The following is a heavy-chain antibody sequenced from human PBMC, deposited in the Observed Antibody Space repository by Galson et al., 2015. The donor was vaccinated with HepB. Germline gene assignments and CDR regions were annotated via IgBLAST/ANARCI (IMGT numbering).Heavy chain of an antibody. CDR1: GFTFSSYA. CDR3: AKSYYYYGSGSYHEPHY. Sequence: SLRLSCAASGFTFSSYAMSWVRQAPGKGLEWVSAISGSGGSTYYADSVKGRFTISRDNSKNTLYLQMNSLRAEDTAVYYCAKSYYYYGSGSYHEPHYWGQGTLVTVSS. D-gene: IGHD3-10*01. V-gene: IGHV3-23*01. J-gene: IGHJ4*02. CDR2: ISGSGGST.